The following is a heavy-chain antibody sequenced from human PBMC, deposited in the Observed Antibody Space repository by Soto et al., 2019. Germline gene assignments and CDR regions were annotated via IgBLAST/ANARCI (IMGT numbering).Heavy chain of an antibody. CDR1: GGSISSGVYW. Sequence: QLQLQGSGPGLVKPAETLSLTCTVSGGSISSGVYWWAWIRQPPGKGLEWIGIASYSGNTHYSPSLRSRVVVAVDSSKHQYSLRLSSLNAADTAVYYCARQIGGDRWSLDQWVQGTLVTVSA. CDR2: ASYSGNT. J-gene: IGHJ4*02. D-gene: IGHD2-21*02. CDR3: ARQIGGDRWSLDQ. V-gene: IGHV4-39*01.